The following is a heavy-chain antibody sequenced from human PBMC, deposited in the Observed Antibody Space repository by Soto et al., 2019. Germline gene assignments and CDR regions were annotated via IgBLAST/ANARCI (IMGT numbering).Heavy chain of an antibody. CDR3: ARGSLSVVVVAATLPLLYYYYYMDV. V-gene: IGHV6-1*01. CDR1: GDSVSSNSAA. CDR2: TYYRSKWYN. J-gene: IGHJ6*03. D-gene: IGHD2-15*01. Sequence: PSQTLSLTCAISGDSVSSNSAAWNWIRQSPSRGLEWLGRTYYRSKWYNDYAVSVKSRITINPDTSKNQFSLQLNSVTPEDTAVYYCARGSLSVVVVAATLPLLYYYYYMDVWGKGTTVTVSS.